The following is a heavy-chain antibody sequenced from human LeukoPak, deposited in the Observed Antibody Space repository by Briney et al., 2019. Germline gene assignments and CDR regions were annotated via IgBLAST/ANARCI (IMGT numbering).Heavy chain of an antibody. Sequence: PGGSLRLSCAASGFIFSSHGMHWVRQAPGKGLEWVAVIWYDGSNKYYADFVKGRFTISRDNSKNTLYLQMNSLRAEDTAVYYCARDPNYDILTGYPAGHAFDIWGQGTMVTVSS. CDR1: GFIFSSHG. CDR3: ARDPNYDILTGYPAGHAFDI. V-gene: IGHV3-33*01. CDR2: IWYDGSNK. D-gene: IGHD3-9*01. J-gene: IGHJ3*02.